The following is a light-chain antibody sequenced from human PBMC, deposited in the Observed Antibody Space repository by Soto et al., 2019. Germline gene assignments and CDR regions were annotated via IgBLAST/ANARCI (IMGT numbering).Light chain of an antibody. V-gene: IGKV3-20*01. CDR1: QSIGSSQ. J-gene: IGKJ1*01. Sequence: ETVLTQSPGTLSLSPGERATLSCRASQSIGSSQLAWYQQKPGQAPKVLIYGASSRAPGIPDRFSGSGSGTDFTLTISRLEPEDFAVYYCQQYGDSRTFGQGTKVEIK. CDR2: GAS. CDR3: QQYGDSRT.